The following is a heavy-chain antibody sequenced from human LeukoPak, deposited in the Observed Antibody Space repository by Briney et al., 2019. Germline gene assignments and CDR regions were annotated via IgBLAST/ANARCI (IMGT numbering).Heavy chain of an antibody. CDR3: ARDVAVSGFDY. CDR1: GVSISNYY. CDR2: ISNSGNT. D-gene: IGHD6-19*01. Sequence: ASETLSLTCNVSGVSISNYYWSWIRQPPGKGLEWIGYISNSGNTVYNPSLKSRVIISVDTSRKQFSLKLTSVTAADTAVYYCARDVAVSGFDYWGQGTLVTVSS. J-gene: IGHJ4*02. V-gene: IGHV4-59*01.